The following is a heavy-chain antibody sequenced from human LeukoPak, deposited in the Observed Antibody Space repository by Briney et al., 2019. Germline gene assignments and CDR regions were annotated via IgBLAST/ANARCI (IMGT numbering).Heavy chain of an antibody. Sequence: PSETLSLTCTVSGGSISRYYWRWIRQPPGKGLEWIGYIYCSGSTNYNPSLKSRGTISVDTSKNKFSLKLSSVTAADTAVYYCAREITMVRGVRAFDYWGQGTLVTVSS. J-gene: IGHJ4*02. V-gene: IGHV4-59*01. CDR3: AREITMVRGVRAFDY. CDR2: IYCSGST. D-gene: IGHD3-10*01. CDR1: GGSISRYY.